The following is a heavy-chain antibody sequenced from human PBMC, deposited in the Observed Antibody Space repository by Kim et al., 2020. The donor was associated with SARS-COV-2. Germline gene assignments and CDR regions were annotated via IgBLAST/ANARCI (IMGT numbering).Heavy chain of an antibody. J-gene: IGHJ6*01. V-gene: IGHV4-59*13. CDR3: ARAYYDSSGFFGYYYGMDV. Sequence: SETLSLTCTVSGGSISNYYWSWIRQPPGKGLEWIGYIYYSGSTNYNPSLKSRVTISLDRSKTQFSLKLSSATAADTAVYFCARAYYDSSGFFGYYYGMDV. CDR1: GGSISNYY. CDR2: IYYSGST. D-gene: IGHD3-22*01.